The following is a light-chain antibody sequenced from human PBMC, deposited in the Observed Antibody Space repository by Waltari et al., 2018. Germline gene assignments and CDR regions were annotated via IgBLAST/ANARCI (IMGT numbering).Light chain of an antibody. CDR2: DVT. Sequence: QPALTQPASVSGSPGQSITISCTGSSSDIVGYDSVSWYQQHPGKAPKLIIYDVTKRPSGISSRFSGSKSGNTASLTISGLQAEDEADYYCSSYTTNKTPVIGGGTKVTVL. J-gene: IGLJ2*01. CDR3: SSYTTNKTPV. V-gene: IGLV2-14*03. CDR1: SSDIVGYDS.